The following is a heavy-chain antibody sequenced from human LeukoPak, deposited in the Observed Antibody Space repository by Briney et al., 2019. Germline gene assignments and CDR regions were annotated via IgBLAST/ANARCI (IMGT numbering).Heavy chain of an antibody. D-gene: IGHD3-22*01. Sequence: PSETLSLTCTVSGGSISSSSYYWGWIRQPPGKGLEWIGSIYYSGSTYYNPSLKSRVTISVDPSKTQFSLNLSSVTAADTAVYYCARLYYDSSGYYQICYFDYWGQGTLVTVSS. CDR1: GGSISSSSYY. CDR3: ARLYYDSSGYYQICYFDY. CDR2: IYYSGST. J-gene: IGHJ4*02. V-gene: IGHV4-39*01.